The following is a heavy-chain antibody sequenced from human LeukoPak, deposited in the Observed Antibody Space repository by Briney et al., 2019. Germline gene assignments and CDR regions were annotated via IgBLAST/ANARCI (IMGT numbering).Heavy chain of an antibody. CDR2: IYYSGST. CDR1: GVSISSYY. J-gene: IGHJ5*02. D-gene: IGHD3-10*01. CDR3: AGGWFGEFESWFDP. V-gene: IGHV4-59*12. Sequence: SETLSLTCTVSGVSISSYYWSWIRQPPGKGLGWIGYIYYSGSTNYNPSLKSRVTISVDTSKNQFSLKLSSVTAADTAVYYCAGGWFGEFESWFDPWGQGTLVTVSS.